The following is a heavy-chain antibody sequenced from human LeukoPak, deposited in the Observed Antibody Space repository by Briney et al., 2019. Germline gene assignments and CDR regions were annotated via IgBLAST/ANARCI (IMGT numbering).Heavy chain of an antibody. D-gene: IGHD3-10*01. CDR3: ARDSGPFDY. J-gene: IGHJ4*02. V-gene: IGHV4-39*07. CDR2: IYYTGST. CDR1: FNSIRSSSYY. Sequence: PSETLSLTCTVSFNSIRSSSYYWGWIRQFPGKGLEWIGYIYYTGSTYYSSSLKSRVTISVDTSNNQFSLRLNSVTAADTAVYYCARDSGPFDYWGQGTLVTVSS.